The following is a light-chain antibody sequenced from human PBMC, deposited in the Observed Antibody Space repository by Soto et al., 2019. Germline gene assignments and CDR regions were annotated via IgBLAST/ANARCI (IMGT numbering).Light chain of an antibody. CDR2: DAS. Sequence: DLQMTQSPSSLSASVGDRVTITCQASHDITSYLNWYQHKPGKAPKLLTYDASILEAGVPSRFSGSGSGKDFTFTISSLKPEGVATYYCQKCYYLPIFGPGTTVDF. J-gene: IGKJ3*01. CDR3: QKCYYLPI. V-gene: IGKV1-33*01. CDR1: HDITSY.